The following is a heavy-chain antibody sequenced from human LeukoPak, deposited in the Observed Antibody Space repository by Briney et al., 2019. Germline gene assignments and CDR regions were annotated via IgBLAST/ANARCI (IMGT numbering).Heavy chain of an antibody. V-gene: IGHV3-53*01. CDR1: GFTVSSNY. CDR3: ARGSDRNKVGY. CDR2: IYNADTT. D-gene: IGHD1-14*01. J-gene: IGHJ4*02. Sequence: PGGSLRLSCAASGFTVSSNYMSWVRQAPGKGLEWISVIYNADTTYYADSVKGRFSISRDNSKNTLYLQMNNLRAEDTAVYYCARGSDRNKVGYWGQGTLVTVSS.